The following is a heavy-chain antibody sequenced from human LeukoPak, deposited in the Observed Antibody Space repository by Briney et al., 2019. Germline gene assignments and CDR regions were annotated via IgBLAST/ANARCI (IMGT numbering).Heavy chain of an antibody. J-gene: IGHJ4*02. CDR3: ATGLGSMVYSSGSDKTDY. CDR2: FDPEDGET. CDR1: GYTLTELS. V-gene: IGHV1-24*01. D-gene: IGHD6-19*01. Sequence: ASVKVSCKVSGYTLTELSMHWVRQAPGKGLEWMGGFDPEDGETIYAQKFQGRVTMTEDTSTDTAYMELSSLRSEDTAVYYCATGLGSMVYSSGSDKTDYWGQGTLVTVSS.